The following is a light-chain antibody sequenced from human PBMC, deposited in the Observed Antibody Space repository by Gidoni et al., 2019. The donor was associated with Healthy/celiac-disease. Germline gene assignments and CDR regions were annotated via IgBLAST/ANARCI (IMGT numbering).Light chain of an antibody. CDR2: WAS. Sequence: IVMPQSPASLAVSLGARATINGKSSQSVLYSSNNKNYLAWYQQKPGQPPKLLIYWASTRETGVPDRFSGSGSGTDFTLTISSLQAEDVAVYYCQQYYSTPRSFGGGTKVEIK. J-gene: IGKJ4*01. CDR3: QQYYSTPRS. CDR1: QSVLYSSNNKNY. V-gene: IGKV4-1*01.